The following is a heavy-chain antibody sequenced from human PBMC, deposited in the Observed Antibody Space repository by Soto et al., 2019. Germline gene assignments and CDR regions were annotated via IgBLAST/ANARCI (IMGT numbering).Heavy chain of an antibody. V-gene: IGHV1-3*01. Sequence: ASLKVSCKASGYTFTSYAMHWLLQAPGQRLEWMGWINAGNGNRKYSQKFQGRVTITRDTSASIAYMELSSLRSEDTAVYYCAIDTAPSDVWGLGTTVTVSS. CDR1: GYTFTSYA. CDR2: INAGNGNR. D-gene: IGHD4-17*01. CDR3: AIDTAPSDV. J-gene: IGHJ6*01.